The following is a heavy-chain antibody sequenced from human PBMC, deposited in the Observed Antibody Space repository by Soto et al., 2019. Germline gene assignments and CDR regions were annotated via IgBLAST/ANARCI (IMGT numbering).Heavy chain of an antibody. CDR3: AADYRGYDYFFDY. CDR1: GFTFTSSA. V-gene: IGHV1-58*02. CDR2: IVVGSGNT. D-gene: IGHD5-12*01. Sequence: SVKVACKASGFTFTSSAMQWVRQARGQRLEWIGWIVVGSGNTNYAQKFQERVTITRDMSTSTAYMELSSLRSEDTAVYYCAADYRGYDYFFDYWGQGTLVTVSS. J-gene: IGHJ4*02.